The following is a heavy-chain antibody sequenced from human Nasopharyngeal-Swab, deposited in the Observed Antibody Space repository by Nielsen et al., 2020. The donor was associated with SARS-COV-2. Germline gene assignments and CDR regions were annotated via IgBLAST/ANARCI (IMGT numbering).Heavy chain of an antibody. Sequence: GESLKTSCAASGFTFSSYEMNWVRQAPGKGLEWVSYISSSGSTIYYADSVKGRFTISRDNAKNSLYLQMNSLSAEDTAVYYCARDFGYYDSSGPYWGQGTLVTVSS. D-gene: IGHD3-22*01. CDR3: ARDFGYYDSSGPY. J-gene: IGHJ4*02. CDR1: GFTFSSYE. CDR2: ISSSGSTI. V-gene: IGHV3-48*03.